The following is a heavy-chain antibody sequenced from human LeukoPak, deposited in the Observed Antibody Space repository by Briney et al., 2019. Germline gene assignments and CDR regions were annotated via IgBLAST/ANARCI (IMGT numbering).Heavy chain of an antibody. CDR2: ISGSGGST. CDR3: AKAGKDVDTAMVV. CDR1: GFTFSSYG. J-gene: IGHJ4*02. Sequence: PGGSLRLSCAASGFTFSSYGMSWVRQAPGKGLEWVSAISGSGGSTYYADSVKGRFTISRDNSKNTLYLQMNSLRAEDTAVYYCAKAGKDVDTAMVVWGQGTLVTVSS. V-gene: IGHV3-23*01. D-gene: IGHD5-18*01.